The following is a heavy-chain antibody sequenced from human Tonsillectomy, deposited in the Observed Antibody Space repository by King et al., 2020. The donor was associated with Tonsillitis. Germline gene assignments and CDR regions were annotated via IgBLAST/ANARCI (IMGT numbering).Heavy chain of an antibody. CDR2: VHYSGST. CDR1: GYSISSYY. V-gene: IGHV4-59*01. J-gene: IGHJ4*02. CDR3: ARASSYFDY. Sequence: QLQESGPGLVKPSETLSLTCTVSGYSISSYYWSWIRQPPGKGLEWIGYVHYSGSTNYNPSLKSRGTISVDTSKNQFSLRLTSVTAADTAVYYCARASSYFDYWGQGTLVTVSS.